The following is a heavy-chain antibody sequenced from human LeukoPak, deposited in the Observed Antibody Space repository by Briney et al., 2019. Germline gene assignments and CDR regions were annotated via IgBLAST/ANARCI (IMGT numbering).Heavy chain of an antibody. D-gene: IGHD3-22*01. CDR3: ATSPPGLLSGYHDY. CDR2: FDPEDGET. J-gene: IGHJ4*02. Sequence: GASVKVSCKVSGYTLTELSMHWVRQAPGKGLEWMGGFDPEDGETIYAQKFQGRVTTTEDTSTDTAYMELSSLRSEDTAVYYCATSPPGLLSGYHDYWGQGTLVTVSS. V-gene: IGHV1-24*01. CDR1: GYTLTELS.